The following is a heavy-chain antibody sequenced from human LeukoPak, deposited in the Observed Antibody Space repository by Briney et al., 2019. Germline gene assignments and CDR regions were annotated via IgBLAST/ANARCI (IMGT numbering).Heavy chain of an antibody. J-gene: IGHJ5*02. CDR1: GGSISSGSYY. V-gene: IGHV4-61*02. Sequence: SETLSLTCTVSGGSISSGSYYWSWIRQPAGKGLEWIGRIYTSGSTNYNPSLKSRVTISVDTSKNQFSLKLSSVTAADTAVYYCARDLYYYYGSGSYPNWFDPWGQGTLVTVSS. D-gene: IGHD3-10*01. CDR3: ARDLYYYYGSGSYPNWFDP. CDR2: IYTSGST.